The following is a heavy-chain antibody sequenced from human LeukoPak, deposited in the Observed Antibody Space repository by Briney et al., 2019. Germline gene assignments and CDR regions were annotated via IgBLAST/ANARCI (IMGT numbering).Heavy chain of an antibody. V-gene: IGHV4-38-2*01. D-gene: IGHD3-9*01. CDR3: ARHDWTFDI. CDR1: GYSISSGYH. CDR2: IYRSGIT. Sequence: TSETLSLTCLVSGYSISSGYHRDWIRQPPGKGLDWIGSIYRSGITYYNPSLKSRVTISVDTSKNQFSLKLSSVTAADTAVYYCARHDWTFDIWGQGTMVTASS. J-gene: IGHJ3*02.